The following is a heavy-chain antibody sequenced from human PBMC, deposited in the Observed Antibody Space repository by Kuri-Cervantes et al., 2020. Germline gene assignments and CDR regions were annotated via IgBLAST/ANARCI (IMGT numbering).Heavy chain of an antibody. CDR2: INPSGGST. V-gene: IGHV1-46*01. CDR3: ARTNVDTAMVTYYYFDY. J-gene: IGHJ4*02. D-gene: IGHD5-18*01. Sequence: ASVKVSCKASGYTFTSYCMHWVRQAPGQGLEWMGIINPSGGSTSYAQKFQGRVTMTRDTSTSTVYMELSSLRSEDTAVYHCARTNVDTAMVTYYYFDYWGQGTLVTVSS. CDR1: GYTFTSYC.